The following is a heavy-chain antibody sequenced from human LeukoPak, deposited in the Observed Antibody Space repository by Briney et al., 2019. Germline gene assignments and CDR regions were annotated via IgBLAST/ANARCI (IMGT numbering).Heavy chain of an antibody. D-gene: IGHD5-24*01. V-gene: IGHV4-34*01. J-gene: IGHJ4*02. CDR1: GGSFSGYY. CDR2: INHSGST. Sequence: SETLSLTCAVYGGSFSGYYWSWIRQPPGKGLEWIGGINHSGSTNYNPSLKSRVTISVDTSKNQFSLKLSSVTAADTAVYYCARGRWLQDYWGQGTLVTVSS. CDR3: ARGRWLQDY.